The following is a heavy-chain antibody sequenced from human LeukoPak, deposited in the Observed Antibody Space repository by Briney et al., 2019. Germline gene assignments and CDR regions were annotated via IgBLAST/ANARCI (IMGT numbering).Heavy chain of an antibody. CDR1: GVSISAYY. Sequence: PSETLSLTCSVSGVSISAYYWSWIRQPAGKGLEWIGRIYPGESIYASENTNYNPSLKSRVSMSGDTSKNQVSLKLRSVTAADTAVYYCARDPTTVTTIFDSWGQGTLVTVSS. V-gene: IGHV4-4*07. CDR2: IYPGESIYASENT. J-gene: IGHJ4*02. CDR3: ARDPTTVTTIFDS. D-gene: IGHD4-17*01.